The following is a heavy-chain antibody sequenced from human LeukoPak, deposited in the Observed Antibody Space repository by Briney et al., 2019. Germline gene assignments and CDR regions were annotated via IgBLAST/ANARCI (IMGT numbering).Heavy chain of an antibody. CDR1: GYTFTGYY. CDR2: INPNSGGT. V-gene: IGHV1-2*02. Sequence: ASVKVSCKASGYTFTGYYMHWVRQAPGQGLEWMGWINPNSGGTNYAQKFQGRVTMTRDTSISTAYMEVSRLRSDDTAVYYCARAPINYYCDSLYGMDVWGQGTTVTVSS. D-gene: IGHD3-22*01. J-gene: IGHJ6*02. CDR3: ARAPINYYCDSLYGMDV.